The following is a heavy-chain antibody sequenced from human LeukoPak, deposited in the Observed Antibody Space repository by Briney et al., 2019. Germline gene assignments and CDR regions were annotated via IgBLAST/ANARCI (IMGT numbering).Heavy chain of an antibody. Sequence: SSETLSLTCTVSGGSISSSSYYWGWIRQPPGKGLEWIGSIYYSGSTYYNPSLKSRVTISVDTSKNQISLKLSSVTAADTAVYYCARRGASSNWFDPWGQGTLVTVSS. CDR3: ARRGASSNWFDP. CDR2: IYYSGST. D-gene: IGHD1-26*01. CDR1: GGSISSSSYY. V-gene: IGHV4-39*01. J-gene: IGHJ5*02.